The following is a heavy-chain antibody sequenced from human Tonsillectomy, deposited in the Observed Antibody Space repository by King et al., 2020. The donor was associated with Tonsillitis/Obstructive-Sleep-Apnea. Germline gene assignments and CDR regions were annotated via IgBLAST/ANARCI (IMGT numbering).Heavy chain of an antibody. J-gene: IGHJ4*02. CDR1: GFTFDDYA. CDR3: SKGGRYYGSESYSDFDY. V-gene: IGHV3-9*01. CDR2: ISWNSGSI. D-gene: IGHD3-10*01. Sequence: VKLGESGGGLVQPGRSLRLSCAASGFTFDDYAMHWVRQAPGKGLEWVSGISWNSGSIGYADSVKGRFTISRDNAKNSLYLQMNSLRAEDTALYYCSKGGRYYGSESYSDFDYWGQGTLVTVSS.